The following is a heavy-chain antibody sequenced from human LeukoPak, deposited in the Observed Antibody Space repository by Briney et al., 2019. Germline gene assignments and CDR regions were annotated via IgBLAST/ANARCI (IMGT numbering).Heavy chain of an antibody. Sequence: PGRSLRLSCEASGFTFSSDGMHWVRQAPGNGPEWVAVISFDGSKKYYAGSVKGRFTISRDTTKNTLYLQMNSLTTEDSAVYYSAKHSSSYSLVYYFYFWGQRTLGTVSS. CDR2: ISFDGSKK. J-gene: IGHJ4*02. D-gene: IGHD5-18*01. V-gene: IGHV3-30*18. CDR1: GFTFSSDG. CDR3: AKHSSSYSLVYYFYF.